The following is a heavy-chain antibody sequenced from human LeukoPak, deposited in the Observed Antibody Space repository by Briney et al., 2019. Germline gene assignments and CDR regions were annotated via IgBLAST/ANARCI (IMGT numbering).Heavy chain of an antibody. J-gene: IGHJ3*02. CDR3: AREGGTGYSYGRPDAFDI. CDR1: GGSIYSGGYY. V-gene: IGHV4-31*03. D-gene: IGHD5-18*01. CDR2: INHGGST. Sequence: SETLSLTCTVSGGSIYSGGYYWSWIRQHPGKGLEWIGEINHGGSTNYNPSLKSRVTISVDTSKNQFSLKLSSVTAADTAVYYCAREGGTGYSYGRPDAFDIWGQGTMVTVSS.